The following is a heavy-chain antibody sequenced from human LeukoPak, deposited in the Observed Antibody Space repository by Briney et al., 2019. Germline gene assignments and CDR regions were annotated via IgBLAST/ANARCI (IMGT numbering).Heavy chain of an antibody. CDR2: VYYTGTT. Sequence: SETLSLTCTVSGGSITNTNYYWVWVRQTPGKGLEWIGSVYYTGTTYYNPSLKSRVTISVDTSKNQFSLKLSSVTAADTAVYYCARGIQLWSGSVDYWGQGTLVTVSS. D-gene: IGHD5-18*01. CDR3: ARGIQLWSGSVDY. V-gene: IGHV4-39*07. CDR1: GGSITNTNYY. J-gene: IGHJ4*02.